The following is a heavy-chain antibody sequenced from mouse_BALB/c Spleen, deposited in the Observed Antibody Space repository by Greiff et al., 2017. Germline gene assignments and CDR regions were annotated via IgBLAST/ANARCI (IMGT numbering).Heavy chain of an antibody. D-gene: IGHD1-1*01. CDR2: IIPSNGGT. V-gene: IGHV1S81*02. CDR3: TRGGYYGSSRFAY. J-gene: IGHJ3*01. CDR1: GYTFTSYY. Sequence: QVQLQQSGAELVKPGASVKLSCKASGYTFTSYYMYWVKQRPGQGLEWIGEIIPSNGGTNFNEKFKSKATLTVDKSSSTAYMQLSSLTSEDSAVYYCTRGGYYGSSRFAYWGQGTLVTVSA.